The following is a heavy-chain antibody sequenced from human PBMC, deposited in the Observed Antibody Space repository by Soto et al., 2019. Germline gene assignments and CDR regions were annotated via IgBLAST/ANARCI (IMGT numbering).Heavy chain of an antibody. D-gene: IGHD3-10*01. Sequence: SETLSLTWSVSGGSIGGSNYFWGWIRQCPGTGLEWLGTIYSSGSTYYNPSLKSRITISVETSKNQFSLKLSSVTAADTAVYYCARLSPPRELLYTYYYGMDVWGQGTTVTVSS. V-gene: IGHV4-39*01. CDR3: ARLSPPRELLYTYYYGMDV. J-gene: IGHJ6*02. CDR1: GGSIGGSNYF. CDR2: IYSSGST.